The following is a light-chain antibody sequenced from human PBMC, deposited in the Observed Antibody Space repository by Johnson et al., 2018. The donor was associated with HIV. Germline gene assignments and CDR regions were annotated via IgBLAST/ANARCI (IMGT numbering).Light chain of an antibody. Sequence: HSVLTQPPSVSAAPGQKVTISCSGSSSNIGNNYVSWYQQLPGTAPKLLIYDNNKRPSGIPDRFSGSKSGTSATLAITGLQNGDEADYYCGKWDSSLSAGGVFGTGTKVTVL. CDR1: SSNIGNNY. CDR2: DNN. J-gene: IGLJ1*01. CDR3: GKWDSSLSAGGV. V-gene: IGLV1-51*01.